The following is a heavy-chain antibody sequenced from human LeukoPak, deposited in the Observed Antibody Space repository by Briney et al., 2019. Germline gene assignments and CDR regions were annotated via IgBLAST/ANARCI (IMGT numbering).Heavy chain of an antibody. J-gene: IGHJ4*02. CDR2: IYYSGST. Sequence: SETLSLTCTVSGGSISSSSYYWGWLRQPPGRGLEWIGSIYYSGSTYYNPSLKSRVTISVDTSKNQFSLKLSSVTAADTAVYYCALHYDFWSGYSDYWGQGTLVTVSS. D-gene: IGHD3-3*01. CDR3: ALHYDFWSGYSDY. V-gene: IGHV4-39*01. CDR1: GGSISSSSYY.